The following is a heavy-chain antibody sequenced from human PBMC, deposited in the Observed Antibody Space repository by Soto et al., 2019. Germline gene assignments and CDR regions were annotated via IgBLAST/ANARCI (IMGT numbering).Heavy chain of an antibody. CDR1: GGSISRYY. CDR2: IYYSGST. V-gene: IGHV4-59*01. D-gene: IGHD3-10*01. Sequence: SETLSLTCTVSGGSISRYYWNWIRQPPGKGLEWIGYIYYSGSTNYNPSLKSRVTISVDTSKNQFSLKLSSVTAADTAVYYCARDHAMVRGESSYGMDVGGKGTTVTVSS. CDR3: ARDHAMVRGESSYGMDV. J-gene: IGHJ6*04.